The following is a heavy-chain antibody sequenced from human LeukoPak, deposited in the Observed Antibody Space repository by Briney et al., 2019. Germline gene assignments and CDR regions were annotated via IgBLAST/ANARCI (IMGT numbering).Heavy chain of an antibody. CDR1: GYTFTSYD. CDR2: MNPNSGNT. J-gene: IGHJ5*02. CDR3: ARSLYNWNYRGKVNWFDP. Sequence: VSVKVSCKASGYTFTSYDINWVRQATGQGLEWMGWMNPNSGNTGYAQKFQGRVTMTRSTSISTAYMELSSLRSEDTAVYYCARSLYNWNYRGKVNWFDPWGQGTLVTVSS. D-gene: IGHD1-7*01. V-gene: IGHV1-8*01.